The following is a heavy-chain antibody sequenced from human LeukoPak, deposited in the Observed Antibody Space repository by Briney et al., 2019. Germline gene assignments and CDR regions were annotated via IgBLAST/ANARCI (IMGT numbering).Heavy chain of an antibody. CDR1: GYTFTGYY. CDR3: ATRGIAAAGSSYYYGMDV. D-gene: IGHD6-13*01. V-gene: IGHV1-2*02. Sequence: GASVKVSCKASGYTFTGYYMHWVRQAPAQRLEWMGWTNPNSGGTNYAPKFQGRVTMTRDTSISTAYMELSRLRSDDTAVYDCATRGIAAAGSSYYYGMDVWGQGTTVTVSS. CDR2: TNPNSGGT. J-gene: IGHJ6*02.